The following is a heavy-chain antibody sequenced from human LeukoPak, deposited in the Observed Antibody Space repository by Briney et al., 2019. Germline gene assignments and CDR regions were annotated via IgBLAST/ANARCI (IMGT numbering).Heavy chain of an antibody. Sequence: PSETLSLTCAVYGGSFSGYYWSWIRQPPGKGLEWIGEINHSGSTNYNPSLKSRVTISVDTSKNQFSLKLSSVTAADTAVYYCARDITTDGARKLDCWGQGTLVTVSS. CDR1: GGSFSGYY. D-gene: IGHD1-14*01. V-gene: IGHV4-34*01. CDR3: ARDITTDGARKLDC. J-gene: IGHJ4*02. CDR2: INHSGST.